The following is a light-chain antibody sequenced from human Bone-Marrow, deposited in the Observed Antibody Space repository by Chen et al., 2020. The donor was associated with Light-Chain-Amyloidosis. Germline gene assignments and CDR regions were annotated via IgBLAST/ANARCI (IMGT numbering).Light chain of an antibody. V-gene: IGKV3-11*01. CDR2: DAS. J-gene: IGKJ4*01. Sequence: EFVLTQSPATLSLSPGERATLSCRASQSVGSYLAWYQQKPGQAPRLLIYDASNRAIVIPARFSGSGSGTDFTLTISSLEPEEFAVYYCQQRSNWTPALTFGGGTKVEIK. CDR3: QQRSNWTPALT. CDR1: QSVGSY.